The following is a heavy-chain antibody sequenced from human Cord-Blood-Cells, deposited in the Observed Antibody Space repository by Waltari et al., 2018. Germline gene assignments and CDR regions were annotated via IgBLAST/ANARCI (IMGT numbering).Heavy chain of an antibody. CDR3: ARVKKEAAGTGFDY. CDR1: GYTFTGYY. Sequence: QVQLVQSGAEVKKPGASVKVSCKASGYTFTGYYMYWVRQAPGQGLEWMGWINPNSGGTNYAQKFQGWVTMTRDTSISTAYMELSRLRSDDTAVYYCARVKKEAAGTGFDYWGQGTLVTVSS. D-gene: IGHD6-13*01. J-gene: IGHJ4*02. CDR2: INPNSGGT. V-gene: IGHV1-2*04.